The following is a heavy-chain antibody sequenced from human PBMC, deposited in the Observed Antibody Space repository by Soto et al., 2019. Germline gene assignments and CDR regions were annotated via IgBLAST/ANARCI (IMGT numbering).Heavy chain of an antibody. V-gene: IGHV4-4*02. CDR3: ARDERMDYYDSSGYFDWFDP. J-gene: IGHJ5*02. Sequence: PSETLSLTCAVSGGTISSSNWWSWVRQPPGKGLEWIGEIYHSGSTNYNPSLKSRVTISVDKSKNRFSLKLSSVTAEDTAVYYCARDERMDYYDSSGYFDWFDPWGQGTLVTVSS. CDR2: IYHSGST. D-gene: IGHD3-22*01. CDR1: GGTISSSNW.